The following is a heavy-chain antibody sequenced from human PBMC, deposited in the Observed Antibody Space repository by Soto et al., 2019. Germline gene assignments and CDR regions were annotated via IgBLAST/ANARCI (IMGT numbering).Heavy chain of an antibody. CDR3: ARFYSSGGSDY. Sequence: SETLSLTCTVSGGSISSYYWSWIRQPPGKGLEWIGYIYYSGSTNYNPSLKSRVTISVDTSKNQFSLKLSSVTAADTAVYYCARFYSSGGSDYWGQGTLVTVSS. J-gene: IGHJ4*02. CDR1: GGSISSYY. D-gene: IGHD6-19*01. V-gene: IGHV4-59*01. CDR2: IYYSGST.